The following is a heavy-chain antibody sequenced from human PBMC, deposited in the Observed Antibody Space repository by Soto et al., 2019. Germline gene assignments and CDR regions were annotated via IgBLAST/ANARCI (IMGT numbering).Heavy chain of an antibody. Sequence: SETLSLTCTVSGGSISSHYWSWIRQPPGQGLEWIGYIYYSGSTNYNPSLKSRVTISVDTSKNQFSLKLSSVTAADTAVYYCARGLTVTRRGAFDYWGQGTLVTVSS. J-gene: IGHJ4*02. CDR1: GGSISSHY. D-gene: IGHD4-4*01. CDR2: IYYSGST. V-gene: IGHV4-59*11. CDR3: ARGLTVTRRGAFDY.